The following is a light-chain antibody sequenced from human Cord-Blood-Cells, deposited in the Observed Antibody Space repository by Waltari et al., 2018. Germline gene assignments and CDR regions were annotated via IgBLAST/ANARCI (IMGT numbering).Light chain of an antibody. V-gene: IGLV2-23*01. CDR1: SSDVGSYNL. CDR2: EGS. J-gene: IGLJ2*01. Sequence: QSALTQPASVSGSPGQSITISCTGTSSDVGSYNLVSWYQQHPGKAPKLMTYEGSKRPSGVSHRFSGSKSGNTASLTISGLQAEDEADYYCCSYAGSSTLVFGGGTKLTVL. CDR3: CSYAGSSTLV.